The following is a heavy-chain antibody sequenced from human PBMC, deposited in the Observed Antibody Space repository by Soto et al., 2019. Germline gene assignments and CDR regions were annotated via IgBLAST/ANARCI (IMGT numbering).Heavy chain of an antibody. CDR1: GFTFSSYV. D-gene: IGHD2-8*01. J-gene: IGHJ4*02. CDR2: ISGGGDTT. Sequence: PGGSLRLSCVASGFTFSSYVMTWVRQAPGKGLEWVSVISGGGDTTYYTPSVKGRFTISRDDFRNTLYLQMNSLRTEDTAIYYCAKLRDFVVLPAGILDYWGPGTLVTVSS. CDR3: AKLRDFVVLPAGILDY. V-gene: IGHV3-23*01.